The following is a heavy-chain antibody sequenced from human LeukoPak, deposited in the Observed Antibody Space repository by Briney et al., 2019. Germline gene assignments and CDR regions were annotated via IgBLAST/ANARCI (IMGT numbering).Heavy chain of an antibody. D-gene: IGHD6-13*01. Sequence: ASVKVSCKASGYTFIGYYIHWVRQAPGQGLEWMGWINPNSGGTDYAQKFQGRVTMTRDTSISTAYLDLSRLRSDDTAVYYCATHGGTSSSWYSFDYWGQGTLVTVSS. CDR2: INPNSGGT. V-gene: IGHV1-2*02. CDR3: ATHGGTSSSWYSFDY. CDR1: GYTFIGYY. J-gene: IGHJ4*02.